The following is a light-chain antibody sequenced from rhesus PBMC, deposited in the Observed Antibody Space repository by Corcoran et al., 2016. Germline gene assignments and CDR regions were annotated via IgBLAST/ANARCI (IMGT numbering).Light chain of an antibody. CDR3: QQYSSSPWT. V-gene: IGKV1-22*01. J-gene: IGKJ1*01. Sequence: DIQMTQSPSSLSASVGDTVTITCRASQSISSWLAWYQQKPGTAPQLLIYKASTLQSGVPSRFSGSGSGTDFTLTINSLQSEDFAAYYCQQYSSSPWTFGQGTKVEIK. CDR2: KAS. CDR1: QSISSW.